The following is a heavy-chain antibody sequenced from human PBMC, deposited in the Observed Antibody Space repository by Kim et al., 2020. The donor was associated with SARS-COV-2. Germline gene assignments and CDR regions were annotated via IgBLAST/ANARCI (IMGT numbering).Heavy chain of an antibody. Sequence: KGRITISRDNSKNTLYLQRNSLRAEDTAVYYCAKDLRSRYYDSSGLGYWGQGTLVTVSS. J-gene: IGHJ4*02. D-gene: IGHD3-22*01. CDR3: AKDLRSRYYDSSGLGY. V-gene: IGHV3-30*02.